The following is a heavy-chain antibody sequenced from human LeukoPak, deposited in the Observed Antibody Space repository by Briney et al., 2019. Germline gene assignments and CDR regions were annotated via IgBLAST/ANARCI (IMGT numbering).Heavy chain of an antibody. D-gene: IGHD5-18*01. CDR3: AKDLGSGYSYGYGYYYYYMDV. CDR1: GFTFSSYG. Sequence: PGGSLRLSCAASGFTFSSYGMSWVRQAPGKGLEWVSAISGSGGSTYYADSVKGRFTISRDNSKNTLYLQMNSLRAEDTAVYYCAKDLGSGYSYGYGYYYYYMDVWGKGTTVTISS. CDR2: ISGSGGST. J-gene: IGHJ6*03. V-gene: IGHV3-23*01.